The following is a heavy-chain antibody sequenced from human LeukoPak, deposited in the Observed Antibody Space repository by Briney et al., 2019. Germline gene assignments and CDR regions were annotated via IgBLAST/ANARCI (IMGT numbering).Heavy chain of an antibody. CDR3: AIPSGYRYVSSFDY. D-gene: IGHD5-18*01. Sequence: PGGSLRLSCAAAGFTFSSYWMSWVRQAPGKGLEWVANIKQDGSEKYYVDSVKGRFTISRDNAKNSLYLQMNSLRAEDTAVYYCAIPSGYRYVSSFDYWGQGTLVTVSS. CDR2: IKQDGSEK. CDR1: GFTFSSYW. V-gene: IGHV3-7*01. J-gene: IGHJ4*02.